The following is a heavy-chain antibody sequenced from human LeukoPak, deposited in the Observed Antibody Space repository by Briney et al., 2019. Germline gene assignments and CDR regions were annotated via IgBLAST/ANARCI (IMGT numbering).Heavy chain of an antibody. Sequence: SETPSLTCTVSGGSISSGGYYWSWIRQHPGKGLEWIGYIYYSGSTYYNPSLKSRVTISVDTSKNQFSLKLSSVTAADTAVYYCARSPVVPAAIDWFDPWGQGTLVTVSS. D-gene: IGHD2-2*01. CDR1: GGSISSGGYY. CDR3: ARSPVVPAAIDWFDP. V-gene: IGHV4-31*03. CDR2: IYYSGST. J-gene: IGHJ5*02.